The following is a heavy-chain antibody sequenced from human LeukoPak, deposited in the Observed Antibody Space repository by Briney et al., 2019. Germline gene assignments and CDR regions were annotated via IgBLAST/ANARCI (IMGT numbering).Heavy chain of an antibody. CDR2: ISSSSSYI. Sequence: GGSLRLSCAASGFTFSSYSMSWVRQAPGKGLEWVSSISSSSSYIYYADSVKGRFTIYRDNAKNSLYLQMNSLRAEDTAVYYCARDRIVSDYWGQGTLVTVSS. V-gene: IGHV3-21*01. D-gene: IGHD5/OR15-5a*01. CDR3: ARDRIVSDY. J-gene: IGHJ4*02. CDR1: GFTFSSYS.